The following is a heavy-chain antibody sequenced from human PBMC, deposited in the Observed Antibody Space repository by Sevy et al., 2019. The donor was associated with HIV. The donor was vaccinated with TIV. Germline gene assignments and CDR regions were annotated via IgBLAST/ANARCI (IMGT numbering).Heavy chain of an antibody. Sequence: GGSLRLSCTASEFTFSSHAVSWVRQAPGKGLEWVSAISGNGENTHYADSVRGRFTISRDNFKNTLYLQMNSLRAEDTAPYYCARRESGLSAFDIWGQGTMVTVSS. D-gene: IGHD3-3*01. V-gene: IGHV3-23*01. J-gene: IGHJ3*02. CDR1: EFTFSSHA. CDR2: ISGNGENT. CDR3: ARRESGLSAFDI.